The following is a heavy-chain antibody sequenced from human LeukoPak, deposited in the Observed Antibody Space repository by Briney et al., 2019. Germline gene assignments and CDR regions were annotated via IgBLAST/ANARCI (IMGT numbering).Heavy chain of an antibody. CDR1: GGSFSGYY. J-gene: IGHJ4*02. CDR3: ARGRATTVTTRRLGGNFDY. CDR2: INHSGST. V-gene: IGHV4-34*01. Sequence: NPSETLSLTCTVYGGSFSGYYWSWIRQPPGKGLEWIGEINHSGSTNYNPSLKSRVTISVDKSKNQFSLKLSSVTAADTAVYYCARGRATTVTTRRLGGNFDYWGQGTLVTVSS. D-gene: IGHD4-17*01.